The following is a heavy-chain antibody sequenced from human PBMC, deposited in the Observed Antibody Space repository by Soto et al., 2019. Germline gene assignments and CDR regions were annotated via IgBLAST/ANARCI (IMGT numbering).Heavy chain of an antibody. CDR2: ISYNGGEK. CDR1: AFTFNNFA. Sequence: LRLSCTASAFTFNNFAMHWVRQAPGKGLEWVAVISYNGGEKYYADFVKGRFTISRDQSKNTVYLQMNGLRAEDTAVYYCARDLSTGAADYYFDYWSQGALVTVSS. J-gene: IGHJ4*02. V-gene: IGHV3-30*03. CDR3: ARDLSTGAADYYFDY. D-gene: IGHD6-13*01.